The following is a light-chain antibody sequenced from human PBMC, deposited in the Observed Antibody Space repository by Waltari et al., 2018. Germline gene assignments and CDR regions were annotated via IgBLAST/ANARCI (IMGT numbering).Light chain of an antibody. CDR2: WAS. V-gene: IGKV4-1*01. Sequence: DIVMTQSPDSLAVSLGDRATINCKSSQSVLYSSNNKNYLAWYQQKPGQPPKLLIYWASTRESGVPDRFSGSGSGTDFTLTISSLQAEDVAVYYCQEYYGTPPDTFGQGTKLEIK. CDR3: QEYYGTPPDT. J-gene: IGKJ2*01. CDR1: QSVLYSSNNKNY.